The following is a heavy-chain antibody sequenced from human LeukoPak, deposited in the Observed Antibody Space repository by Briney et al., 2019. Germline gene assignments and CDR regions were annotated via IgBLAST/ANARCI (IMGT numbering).Heavy chain of an antibody. Sequence: GGSLRLSCAASGFTFCSYSMNWVRQAPGKGLEWVSSISSSSSYIYYADSVKGRFTISRDNAKNSLYLQMNSLRAEDTAVYYCARDYYGSGSYYALYYYYYGMDVWGQGTTVTVSS. D-gene: IGHD3-10*01. J-gene: IGHJ6*02. V-gene: IGHV3-21*01. CDR1: GFTFCSYS. CDR2: ISSSSSYI. CDR3: ARDYYGSGSYYALYYYYYGMDV.